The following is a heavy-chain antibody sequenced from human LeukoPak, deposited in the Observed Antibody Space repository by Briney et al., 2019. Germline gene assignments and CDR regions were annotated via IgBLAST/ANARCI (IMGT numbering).Heavy chain of an antibody. CDR3: ARDSGSYFDY. CDR1: GFIFSSYW. D-gene: IGHD1-26*01. Sequence: GGSLRLSCAASGFIFSSYWMHWVRQAPGKGLVWVSHMNSDGSSTSYADSVKGRFTISRDNAKKTLYLQMNSLRSDDTAVYYCARDSGSYFDYWGQGTLVTVSS. CDR2: MNSDGSST. V-gene: IGHV3-74*01. J-gene: IGHJ4*02.